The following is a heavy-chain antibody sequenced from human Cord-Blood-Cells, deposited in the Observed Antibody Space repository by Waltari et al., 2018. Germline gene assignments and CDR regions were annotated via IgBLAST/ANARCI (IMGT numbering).Heavy chain of an antibody. CDR2: IKQDGSEK. CDR1: GFTFSSYW. CDR3: ASERGSGSYLNWFDP. Sequence: EVQLVESGGGLVQPGGSLRLSCAASGFTFSSYWMSWFRQAPGKGLEWVANIKQDGSEKYYVDSVKGRFTISRDNAKNSLYLQMNSLRAEDTAVYYCASERGSGSYLNWFDPWGQGTLVTVSS. V-gene: IGHV3-7*05. J-gene: IGHJ5*02. D-gene: IGHD3-10*01.